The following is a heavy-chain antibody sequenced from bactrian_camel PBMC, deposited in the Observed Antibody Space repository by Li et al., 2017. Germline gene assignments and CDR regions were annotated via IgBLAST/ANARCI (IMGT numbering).Heavy chain of an antibody. CDR1: GDTVTKYC. CDR3: AVRRNPWSCYSGGWLRRLSEDNY. Sequence: HVQLVESGGGSVQAGGSLRLSCSVPGDTVTKYCLGWFRQTPGKEHEGIAALNGGGGSIVYANSVKGRFTVSQDDSRNTLYLQMADLKPEDAAMYYCAVRRNPWSCYSGGWLRRLSEDNYWGQGTQVTVS. CDR2: LNGGGGSI. D-gene: IGHD1*01. J-gene: IGHJ4*01. V-gene: IGHV3S1*01.